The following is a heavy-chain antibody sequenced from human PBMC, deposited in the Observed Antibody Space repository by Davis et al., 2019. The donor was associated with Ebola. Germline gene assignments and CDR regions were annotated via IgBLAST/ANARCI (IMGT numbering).Heavy chain of an antibody. D-gene: IGHD4-17*01. Sequence: MPGGSLRLSCSVSGASINSPSHYWGWIRQLPGRGLEWLGSISYSGSSFYHPSLTGRLTLSVDTSRSQFSLRLTSVTATDTAVYYCVRSTDDVILIYYFDYGAREPRSPSPQ. CDR2: ISYSGSS. CDR1: GASINSPSHY. CDR3: VRSTDDVILIYYFD. J-gene: IGHJ4*02. V-gene: IGHV4-39*01.